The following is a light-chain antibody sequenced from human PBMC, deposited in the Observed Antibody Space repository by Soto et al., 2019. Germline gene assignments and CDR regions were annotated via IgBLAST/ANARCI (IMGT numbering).Light chain of an antibody. Sequence: DIQLTQSPSFLSASVGDRVTITCRASQGISSSLAWYQQPPGKAPKLLIYGASTLQRGVSSRFSGSGSGTEFTLTISSLQPEDFATYYCQHLNTYPRTFGQGTKLDVK. CDR1: QGISSS. J-gene: IGKJ2*01. CDR2: GAS. CDR3: QHLNTYPRT. V-gene: IGKV1-9*01.